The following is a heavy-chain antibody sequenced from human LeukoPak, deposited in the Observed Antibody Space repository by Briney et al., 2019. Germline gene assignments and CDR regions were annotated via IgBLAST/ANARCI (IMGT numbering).Heavy chain of an antibody. Sequence: PSETLSLTCTVSGGSVSSGGSVSSGRYYWSWIRQPPGKGLERIGYVSYSGSTNYNPSLHSRVTISIDTSKNQFSLKLSSVTAADTAVYFCARDSFYSGSDYWGQGTLVTVSS. CDR3: ARDSFYSGSDY. D-gene: IGHD1-26*01. V-gene: IGHV4-61*01. J-gene: IGHJ4*02. CDR2: VSYSGST. CDR1: GGSVSSGGSVSSGRYY.